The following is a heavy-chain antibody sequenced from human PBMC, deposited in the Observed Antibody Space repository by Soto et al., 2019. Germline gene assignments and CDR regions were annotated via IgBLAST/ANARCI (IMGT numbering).Heavy chain of an antibody. CDR2: IIPISGTA. J-gene: IGHJ6*02. V-gene: IGHV1-69*01. CDR1: GGTFSSYA. Sequence: QVHLVQSGAEVKKPGSSVKVSCKASGGTFSSYAISWVRQAPGQGLEWMGGIIPISGTANYAQKFQGRVTITADESTSTVSMELSSLRSENTAVYFCARSQGSSTSLEIYYYYSYGMDVWGQGTTVTVSS. CDR3: ARSQGSSTSLEIYYYYSYGMDV. D-gene: IGHD2-2*01.